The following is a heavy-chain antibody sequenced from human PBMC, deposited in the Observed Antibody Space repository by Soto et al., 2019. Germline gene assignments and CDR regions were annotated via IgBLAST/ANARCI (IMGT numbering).Heavy chain of an antibody. CDR2: IDSSGSTI. CDR3: ARLAYDSSGYYATDFDY. CDR1: GFTFSNYY. V-gene: IGHV3-11*01. D-gene: IGHD3-22*01. J-gene: IGHJ4*02. Sequence: QVQLVESGGDLVKPGGSLRLSCAASGFTFSNYYMSWIRQAPGKGLEWLSYIDSSGSTIYYADSVKGRFTISRDNAKNSLYLQMNSLRAEDTAMYYCARLAYDSSGYYATDFDYWGQGTLVTVSS.